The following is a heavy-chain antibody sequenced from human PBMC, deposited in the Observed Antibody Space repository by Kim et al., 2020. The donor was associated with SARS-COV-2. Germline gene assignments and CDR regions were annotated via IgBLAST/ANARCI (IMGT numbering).Heavy chain of an antibody. J-gene: IGHJ6*02. CDR2: IDPSDSYT. V-gene: IGHV5-10-1*01. Sequence: GESLKISCKGSGYSFTSYWISWVRQMPGKGLEWMGRIDPSDSYTNYSPSFQGHVTISADKSISTAYLQWSSLKASDTAMYYCARLGVVPAAIYYGMDVWGQGTTVTVSS. D-gene: IGHD2-2*01. CDR1: GYSFTSYW. CDR3: ARLGVVPAAIYYGMDV.